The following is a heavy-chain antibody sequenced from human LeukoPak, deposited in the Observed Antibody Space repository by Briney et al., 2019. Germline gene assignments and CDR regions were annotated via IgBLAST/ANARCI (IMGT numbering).Heavy chain of an antibody. V-gene: IGHV4-59*01. CDR3: ARFYGGNAGDYFDY. Sequence: SETLSLTCTVSGGSISSYYWSWIRQPPGKGLEWIGYIYYSGSTNYNPSLKSRVTISVDTSKNQFSLKLSSVTAADTAVYYCARFYGGNAGDYFDYWGQGTLVTVSS. CDR1: GGSISSYY. J-gene: IGHJ4*02. CDR2: IYYSGST. D-gene: IGHD4-23*01.